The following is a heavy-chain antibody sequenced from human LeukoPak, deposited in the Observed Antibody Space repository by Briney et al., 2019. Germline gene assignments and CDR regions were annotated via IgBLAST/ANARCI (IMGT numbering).Heavy chain of an antibody. J-gene: IGHJ5*02. Sequence: PGGSLRLSCAASGFTFSSYAMSWVRQAPGKGLEWVSAISGSGGSTYYADSVKGRFTISRDNSKNTLYLQMNSLRAEDTAVYYCARERVRYYYDSSGSFNWFDPWGQGTLVTVSS. CDR3: ARERVRYYYDSSGSFNWFDP. CDR2: ISGSGGST. D-gene: IGHD3-22*01. CDR1: GFTFSSYA. V-gene: IGHV3-23*01.